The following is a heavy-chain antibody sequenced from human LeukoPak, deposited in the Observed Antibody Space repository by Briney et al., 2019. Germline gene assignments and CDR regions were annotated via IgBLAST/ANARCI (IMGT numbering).Heavy chain of an antibody. CDR2: INPNRGDT. D-gene: IGHD4-17*01. Sequence: ASVKVSCKASGYTFTNNYIHWVRQAPGHGLEWMGWINPNRGDTNYAQKFQGRVTMTRGTSISTAFMELTRLTSDDTAVYYCTRDLLGFATTPLSDWGQGTLVTVSS. J-gene: IGHJ4*02. V-gene: IGHV1-2*02. CDR3: TRDLLGFATTPLSD. CDR1: GYTFTNNY.